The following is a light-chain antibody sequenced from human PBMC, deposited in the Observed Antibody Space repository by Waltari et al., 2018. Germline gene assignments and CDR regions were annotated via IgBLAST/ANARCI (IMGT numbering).Light chain of an antibody. V-gene: IGLV2-23*02. Sequence: QSALTQPASVSGSPGQSITISCTGTSSDVGGYNLVSWYQQHPDKAPKLVIYGVTKRPSGVYDLFSGSKSGNTASLTISGLQAEDEADYYCYSYAGSANGVFGGGTTLTVL. CDR2: GVT. J-gene: IGLJ3*02. CDR1: SSDVGGYNL. CDR3: YSYAGSANGV.